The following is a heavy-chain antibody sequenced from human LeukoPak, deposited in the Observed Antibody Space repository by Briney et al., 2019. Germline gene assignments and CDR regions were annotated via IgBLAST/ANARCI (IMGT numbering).Heavy chain of an antibody. V-gene: IGHV4-59*08. CDR1: GGSISSYY. CDR3: ARGLTYYYGSGSNNWFDP. Sequence: SETLSLTCTVSGGSISSYYWSWIRQPPGKGLEWIGYIYYIGSTNYNPSLKGRLTISVDTSKKQFSLKLSSVTAADTAVYYCARGLTYYYGSGSNNWFDPWGQGTLVTVSS. D-gene: IGHD3-10*01. J-gene: IGHJ5*02. CDR2: IYYIGST.